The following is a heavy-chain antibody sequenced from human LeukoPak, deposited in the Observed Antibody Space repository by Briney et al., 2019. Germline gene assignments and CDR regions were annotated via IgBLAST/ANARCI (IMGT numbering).Heavy chain of an antibody. CDR3: AKDLLSCSSTSCYHDY. D-gene: IGHD2-2*01. CDR1: GFTFSSYA. CDR2: ISGSGGST. J-gene: IGHJ4*02. Sequence: GGSLRLSCAASGFTFSSYAMSWVRQAPGKGLEWVSAISGSGGSTYYADPVKGRFTISRDNSKNTLYLQMNSLRAEDTAVYYCAKDLLSCSSTSCYHDYRGQGTLVTVSS. V-gene: IGHV3-23*01.